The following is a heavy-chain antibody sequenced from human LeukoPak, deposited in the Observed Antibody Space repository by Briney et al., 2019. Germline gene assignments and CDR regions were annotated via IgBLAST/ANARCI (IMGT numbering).Heavy chain of an antibody. Sequence: GGSLRLSCAASGFTFSSYGMHWVRQAPGKGLEWVAVISYDGSNKYYADSVKGRFTISRDNSKNTLYLQMNSLRAEDTAVYYCARGVNYYDSSGDNPYFDYWGQGTLVTVSS. CDR2: ISYDGSNK. CDR1: GFTFSSYG. D-gene: IGHD3-22*01. V-gene: IGHV3-30*03. CDR3: ARGVNYYDSSGDNPYFDY. J-gene: IGHJ4*02.